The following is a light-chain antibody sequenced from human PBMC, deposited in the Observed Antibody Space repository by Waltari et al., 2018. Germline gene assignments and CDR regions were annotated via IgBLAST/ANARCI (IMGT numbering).Light chain of an antibody. CDR2: AAS. CDR3: QQSHSTPWT. CDR1: QSISSY. J-gene: IGKJ1*01. Sequence: DIQMTQSPSSLSASVGDSVTITCRASQSISSYLNWYQQKPGKAPKLLIYAASSLQSGVPSRFRGSGSGTDFTLTISSLQPEDFATYYCQQSHSTPWTFGQGTKVEIK. V-gene: IGKV1-39*01.